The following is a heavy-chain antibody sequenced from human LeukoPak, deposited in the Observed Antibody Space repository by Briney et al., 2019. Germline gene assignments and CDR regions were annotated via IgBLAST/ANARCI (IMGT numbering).Heavy chain of an antibody. J-gene: IGHJ4*02. Sequence: GGSLRLSCAASGFSFSGYWMSWVRQTPGKGLEWVANIKQDGSVKNSVDSMKGRFTISRDNTKNSLYLEMNSLRAEDTAVYYCARAYYDFWSGYYTVGSPGYWGQGTLVTVSS. CDR2: IKQDGSVK. D-gene: IGHD3-3*01. CDR3: ARAYYDFWSGYYTVGSPGY. CDR1: GFSFSGYW. V-gene: IGHV3-7*01.